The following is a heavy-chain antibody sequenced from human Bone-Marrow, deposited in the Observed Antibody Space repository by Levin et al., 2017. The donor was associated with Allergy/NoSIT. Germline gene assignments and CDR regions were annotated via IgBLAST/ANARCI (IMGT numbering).Heavy chain of an antibody. CDR1: GGTFGSSS. Sequence: ASVKVSCKASGGTFGSSSISWVRQAPGQGLEWMGGIFPIYGSSKYAQKFQVRITIIADESTGTAYMELSGLTSDDTAVYYCATTTGTTRGRGGHYYYGLDAWGQGTTVTVSS. CDR3: ATTTGTTRGRGGHYYYGLDA. J-gene: IGHJ6*02. D-gene: IGHD1-1*01. V-gene: IGHV1-69*13. CDR2: IFPIYGSS.